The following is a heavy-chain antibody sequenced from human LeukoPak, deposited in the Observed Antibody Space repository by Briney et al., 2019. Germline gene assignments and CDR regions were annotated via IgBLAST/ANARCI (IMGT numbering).Heavy chain of an antibody. Sequence: GGSLRLSCAASGFTFSSYAMSWVRQPPGRGLEWVSVFYPSGTTHYADSVKGRLTVSRHDSKNAFYLQMNSLRIEDTAVYYCATVPRSSCCYTFDSWGQGTLVTVSS. CDR3: ATVPRSSCCYTFDS. CDR1: GFTFSSYA. J-gene: IGHJ4*02. D-gene: IGHD2-2*02. CDR2: FYPSGTT. V-gene: IGHV3-53*04.